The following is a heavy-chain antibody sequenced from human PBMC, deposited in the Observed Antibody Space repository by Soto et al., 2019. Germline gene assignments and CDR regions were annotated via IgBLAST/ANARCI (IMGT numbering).Heavy chain of an antibody. CDR3: ARDEQLLGTH. Sequence: SETLSLTCTVSGGSISSGGYYWSWIRQHPGKGLEWIGYIYYSGSTYYNPSLKSRVTISVDTSKNQFSLKLSSVTAADTAVYYCARDEQLLGTHWGQGTLVTVSS. CDR1: GGSISSGGYY. J-gene: IGHJ1*01. V-gene: IGHV4-31*03. CDR2: IYYSGST. D-gene: IGHD5-18*01.